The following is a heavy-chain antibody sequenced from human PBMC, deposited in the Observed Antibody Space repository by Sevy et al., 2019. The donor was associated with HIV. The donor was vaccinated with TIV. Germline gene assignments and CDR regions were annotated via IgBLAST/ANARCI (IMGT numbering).Heavy chain of an antibody. CDR1: GLSFSNAW. CDR3: AIDHRRDGMIVVPLEK. J-gene: IGHJ4*02. V-gene: IGHV3-15*01. CDR2: IRIETGGGKT. Sequence: GGSLRLSCAASGLSFSNAWMAWVRQAPGKGLEWVGRIRIETGGGKTDFAAFAKGKFTISRDDPKNTLYLQMNSLKTEDTAVYYCAIDHRRDGMIVVPLEKWGLGTLVTVSS. D-gene: IGHD3-22*01.